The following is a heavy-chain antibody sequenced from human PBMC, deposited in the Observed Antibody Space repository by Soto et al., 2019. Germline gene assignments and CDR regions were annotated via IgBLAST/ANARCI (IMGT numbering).Heavy chain of an antibody. V-gene: IGHV1-69*12. D-gene: IGHD3-3*02. CDR1: GGTFRTAA. CDR2: IMPVFRTP. J-gene: IGHJ6*02. CDR3: ARENDRPQLGGNYYYILDV. Sequence: QVHLEQSGAEVKKPGSSVKVSCKASGGTFRTAAISWVRQAPGQGLEWLGGIMPVFRTPDYAQRFQGRVTITADESTSTAYMELCGLRSDDTAVYYCARENDRPQLGGNYYYILDVWGQGTTITVSS.